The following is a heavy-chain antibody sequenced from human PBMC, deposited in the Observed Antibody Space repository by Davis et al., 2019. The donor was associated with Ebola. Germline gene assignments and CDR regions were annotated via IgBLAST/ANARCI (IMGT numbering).Heavy chain of an antibody. Sequence: GESLKISCAASGFTFSSYSMNWVRQAPGKGLEWVSYISSSSSTIYYADSVKGRFTISRDNAKNSLYLQMNSLRAEDTAVYYCARLSLYNSGGGGFDPWGQGTLVTVSS. J-gene: IGHJ5*02. D-gene: IGHD6-19*01. CDR3: ARLSLYNSGGGGFDP. CDR1: GFTFSSYS. CDR2: ISSSSSTI. V-gene: IGHV3-48*04.